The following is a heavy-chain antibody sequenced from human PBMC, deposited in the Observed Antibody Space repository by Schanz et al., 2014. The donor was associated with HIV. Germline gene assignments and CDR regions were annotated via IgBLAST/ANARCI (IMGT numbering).Heavy chain of an antibody. CDR3: ARQGLRFSFWLDY. V-gene: IGHV3-33*01. CDR2: IWYDGSNK. Sequence: QVQLVESGGGVVQPGRSLRLSCTASGFTFSNYGMHWVRQAPGKGLEWVAAIWYDGSNKFYADSVKGRFTISRDNSKNTLYLQMNNLRAEDTAVYGCARQGLRFSFWLDYWGQGTLVTVS. CDR1: GFTFSNYG. J-gene: IGHJ4*02. D-gene: IGHD4-17*01.